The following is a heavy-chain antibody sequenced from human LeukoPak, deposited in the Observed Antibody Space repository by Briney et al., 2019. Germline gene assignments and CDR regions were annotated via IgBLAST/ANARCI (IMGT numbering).Heavy chain of an antibody. CDR1: GFTFDDYA. CDR3: AKDLSGYADY. D-gene: IGHD5-12*01. CDR2: ISWNSGSI. J-gene: IGHJ4*02. V-gene: IGHV3-9*01. Sequence: PGGSLRLSCAASGFTFDDYAMHWVRQAPGKGLEWVSGISWNSGSIGYADSVKGRFTISRDNAKNSLYLQMNSLRAEDTALYYCAKDLSGYADYWGQGTLVTVSS.